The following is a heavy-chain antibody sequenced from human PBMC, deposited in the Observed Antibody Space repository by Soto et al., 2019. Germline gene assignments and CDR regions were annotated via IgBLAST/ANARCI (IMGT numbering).Heavy chain of an antibody. CDR3: ARGNLCFDFDS. Sequence: QIQLVESGGVVVQPGGSLRLSCAASRFSFGSFGIHWVRQAPGKGLEWVAFISRDGTGVFYGDSVKGRFTLSRDNSRSTAYLQMPTLRDEDTALYYYARGNLCFDFDSGGQGTLFLVSS. CDR1: RFSFGSFG. CDR2: ISRDGTGV. J-gene: IGHJ4*02. V-gene: IGHV3-30*03. D-gene: IGHD3-10*01.